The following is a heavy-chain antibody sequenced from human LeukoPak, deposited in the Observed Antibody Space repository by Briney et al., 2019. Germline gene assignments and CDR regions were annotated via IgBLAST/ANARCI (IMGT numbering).Heavy chain of an antibody. J-gene: IGHJ6*04. CDR2: IYSGGST. V-gene: IGHV3-66*01. CDR3: ARDDIVVVPAAPDQIYYYYGMDV. Sequence: GGSLRLSCAASGFTVSSNYMSWVRQAPGKGLEWVSIIYSGGSTYYADSVKGRFTISRDNSKNSLYLQMNSLRAEDTAVYYCARDDIVVVPAAPDQIYYYYGMDVWGKGTTVTVSS. CDR1: GFTVSSNY. D-gene: IGHD2-2*01.